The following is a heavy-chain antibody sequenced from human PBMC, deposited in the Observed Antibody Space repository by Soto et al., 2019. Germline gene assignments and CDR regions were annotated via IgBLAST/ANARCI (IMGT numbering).Heavy chain of an antibody. V-gene: IGHV1-69*02. D-gene: IGHD3-10*01. J-gene: IGHJ4*02. CDR1: GGTFSSYT. Sequence: SVKVSCKASGGTFSSYTISWVRQAPGQGLEWMGRIIPILGIANYAQKFQGRVTITADKSTSTAYMELSSLRSEDTAVYYCARGFEGYYGSGSYYGYWGQGTLVTVSS. CDR3: ARGFEGYYGSGSYYGY. CDR2: IIPILGIA.